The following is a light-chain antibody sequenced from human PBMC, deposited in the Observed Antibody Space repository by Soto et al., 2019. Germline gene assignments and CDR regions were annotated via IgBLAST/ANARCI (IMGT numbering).Light chain of an antibody. CDR3: QQTNHFPFT. CDR1: QDINSF. CDR2: AAS. V-gene: IGKV1-12*01. J-gene: IGKJ3*01. Sequence: DIQMTQSPSSVSASVGDGVTITCRASQDINSFLAWYQQKPGKAPNLLIYAASTLHIGVPSRFRGSGSGTAFTLTISSLQPEYFATYFCQQTNHFPFTFGPGTKVDIK.